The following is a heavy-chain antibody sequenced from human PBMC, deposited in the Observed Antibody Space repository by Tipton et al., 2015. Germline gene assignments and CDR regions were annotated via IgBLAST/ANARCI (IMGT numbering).Heavy chain of an antibody. D-gene: IGHD2-15*01. Sequence: GSLRLSCAVSGFSFSLHDMNWVRQAPGKGLEWVSHITSGGDELNYGDSVKGRFTISRDNSKKMLYLQMSSLRGEDTAVYYCARGGYCNGGTCDKYSGTDVWGPGTTVTVSS. CDR1: GFSFSLHD. V-gene: IGHV3-48*03. J-gene: IGHJ6*02. CDR2: ITSGGDEL. CDR3: ARGGYCNGGTCDKYSGTDV.